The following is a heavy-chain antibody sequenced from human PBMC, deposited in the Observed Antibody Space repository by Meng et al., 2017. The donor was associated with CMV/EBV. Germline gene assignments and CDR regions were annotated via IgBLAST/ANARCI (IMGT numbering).Heavy chain of an antibody. V-gene: IGHV3-21*01. J-gene: IGHJ4*02. CDR3: AREGYCSGGSCNSDY. D-gene: IGHD2-15*01. CDR1: GFTFSSYS. Sequence: ESLKISCAASGFTFSSYSMNWVRQAPGKGLEWVSSISSSSSYIYYADSVKGRFTISRDNAKNSLYLQMNSLRAEDTAVYYCAREGYCSGGSCNSDYWGQGTLVTVSS. CDR2: ISSSSSYI.